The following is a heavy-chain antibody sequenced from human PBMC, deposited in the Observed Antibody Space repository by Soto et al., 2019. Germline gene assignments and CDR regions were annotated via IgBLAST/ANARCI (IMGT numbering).Heavy chain of an antibody. D-gene: IGHD3-9*01. Sequence: GGSLRLSCAASGFTFSSYAMSWVRQAPGKGLEWVSAISGSGGSTYYADSVKGRFTISRDNSKNTLYLQMNSLRAEDTAVYYCATSKDILTGYYNVEVRPYYYYGMDVWGQGTTVTV. J-gene: IGHJ6*02. CDR2: ISGSGGST. V-gene: IGHV3-23*01. CDR1: GFTFSSYA. CDR3: ATSKDILTGYYNVEVRPYYYYGMDV.